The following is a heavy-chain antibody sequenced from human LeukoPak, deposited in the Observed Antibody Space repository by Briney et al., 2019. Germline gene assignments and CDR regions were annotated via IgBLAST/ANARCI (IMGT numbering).Heavy chain of an antibody. Sequence: GSLRLSCTGSGFMFDDYALTWVRQAPGKGLQWIGYIYYSGSTNYNPSLKSRVTISLDTSKKQFSLKLSSVTAADTAVYYCARDSRVPDGYNHYFDYWGQGTLVTVSS. CDR3: ARDSRVPDGYNHYFDY. J-gene: IGHJ4*02. D-gene: IGHD5-24*01. V-gene: IGHV4-59*01. CDR2: IYYSGST. CDR1: GFMFDDYA.